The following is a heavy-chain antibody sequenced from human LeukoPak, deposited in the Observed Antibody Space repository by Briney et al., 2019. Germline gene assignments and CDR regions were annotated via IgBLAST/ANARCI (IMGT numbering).Heavy chain of an antibody. D-gene: IGHD4-23*01. J-gene: IGHJ6*02. CDR3: ARDGGTTVVIGYYYYGMDV. CDR1: GGSISSGDYD. CDR2: MYYSVST. Sequence: PSQTLSLTCTVSGGSISSGDYDWSWIRQPPGKGLEGIGYMYYSVSTYYKPSLKSRVTISVETSKNQFSLKLSSVTAADTAVYYCARDGGTTVVIGYYYYGMDVWGQGTTVTVSS. V-gene: IGHV4-30-4*08.